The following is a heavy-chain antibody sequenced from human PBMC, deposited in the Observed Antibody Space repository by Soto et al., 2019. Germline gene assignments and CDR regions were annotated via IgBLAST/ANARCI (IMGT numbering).Heavy chain of an antibody. V-gene: IGHV1-18*01. D-gene: IGHD1-1*01. CDR1: GYNFTSYG. Sequence: QVHLVQSGAEVKRPGASVKVSWKASGYNFTSYGSTWVRQAPGQGLEGKGWISAHNGNTDYAQKHQGRVILTRDTSTSKAYLELRSLRSDDTAVYYCARGRYGDYWGQGALVTVSS. CDR3: ARGRYGDY. J-gene: IGHJ4*02. CDR2: ISAHNGNT.